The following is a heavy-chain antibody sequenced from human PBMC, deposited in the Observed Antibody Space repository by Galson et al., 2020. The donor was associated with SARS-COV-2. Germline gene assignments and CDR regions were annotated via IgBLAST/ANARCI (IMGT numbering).Heavy chain of an antibody. CDR3: ARESVSSSKTGTTSAFDI. Sequence: GGSLRLSCAPSGFTFSGYYMSWIRQAPGKGLEWLSYITGDSTTYYADSVRGRFTISRDNAKNSLYLQMNSLRAEDTAVYYCARESVSSSKTGTTSAFDIWGQGTMVTVSS. D-gene: IGHD1-1*01. CDR1: GFTFSGYY. CDR2: ITGDSTT. J-gene: IGHJ3*02. V-gene: IGHV3-11*01.